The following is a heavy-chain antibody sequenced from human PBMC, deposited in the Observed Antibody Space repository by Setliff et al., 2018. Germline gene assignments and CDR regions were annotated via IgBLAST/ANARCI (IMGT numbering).Heavy chain of an antibody. CDR2: IYYSGST. V-gene: IGHV4-39*07. J-gene: IGHJ5*01. CDR3: ARDRVLYSSGWYDS. Sequence: SETLSLTCTVSGGSISSSSYYWGWIRQPPGKGLEWIGSIYYSGSTYYNPSLKSRVTISVDTSKNQFSLKLTSVTAADTAVYYCARDRVLYSSGWYDSWSQGTLVTVSS. D-gene: IGHD6-19*01. CDR1: GGSISSSSYY.